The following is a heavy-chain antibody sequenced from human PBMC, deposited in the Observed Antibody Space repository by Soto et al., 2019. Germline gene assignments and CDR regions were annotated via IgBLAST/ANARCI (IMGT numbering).Heavy chain of an antibody. Sequence: QVQLQQWGAGLLKPSETLSLTCAVYGGSFSGYYWSWIRHPPGKGLEWIGEINHSGSTNYNPSLKSRFTIAVDTSNNQFSLKLSSVTASDTAVYYCARGKGTVWGQGTTVTVSS. V-gene: IGHV4-34*01. CDR3: ARGKGTV. D-gene: IGHD1-1*01. J-gene: IGHJ6*02. CDR2: INHSGST. CDR1: GGSFSGYY.